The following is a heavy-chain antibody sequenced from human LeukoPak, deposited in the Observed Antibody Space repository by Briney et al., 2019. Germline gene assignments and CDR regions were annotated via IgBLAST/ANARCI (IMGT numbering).Heavy chain of an antibody. J-gene: IGHJ5*02. V-gene: IGHV3-23*01. D-gene: IGHD6-19*01. CDR1: GFTFSSYA. CDR3: AKATEWLVPNWFDP. CDR2: ISGSGSST. Sequence: GGSLRLSCAASGFTFSSYAMSWVRQAPGKGLEWVSAISGSGSSTYYADSVKGRFTISRDNSKDTLYLQMNSLRAEDTAVYYCAKATEWLVPNWFDPWGQGTLVTVSS.